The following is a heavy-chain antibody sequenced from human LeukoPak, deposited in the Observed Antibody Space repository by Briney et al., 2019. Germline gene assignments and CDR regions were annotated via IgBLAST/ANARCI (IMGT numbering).Heavy chain of an antibody. CDR2: ISATGGTI. CDR1: GFTFSSNG. CDR3: ANSLYKYSGYAEGMDV. Sequence: GGSLRLSCAAPGFTFSSNGMNWVRQAPGKGLEWVSYISATGGTIYYADSVKGRFTISRDNAKTSLYLQMNSLRAEDTALYYCANSLYKYSGYAEGMDVWGQGTTVTVSS. J-gene: IGHJ6*02. D-gene: IGHD5-12*01. V-gene: IGHV3-48*04.